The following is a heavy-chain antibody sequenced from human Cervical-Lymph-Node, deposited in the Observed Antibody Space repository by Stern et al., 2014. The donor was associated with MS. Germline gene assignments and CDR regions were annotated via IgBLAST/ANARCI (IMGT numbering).Heavy chain of an antibody. J-gene: IGHJ3*02. V-gene: IGHV5-51*03. CDR3: ARLVMTGAFDI. D-gene: IGHD2-21*02. CDR1: GYNFTTYW. CDR2: IYPGDSDI. Sequence: EVQLVQSGVEVKKPGESLKISCKGSGYNFTTYWIGWVRQMPGKGLEWMGIIYPGDSDIRYSPSFQGQVTISADKSIRPAYMQWNSLKASDPAMYYCARLVMTGAFDIWGQGTMVTASS.